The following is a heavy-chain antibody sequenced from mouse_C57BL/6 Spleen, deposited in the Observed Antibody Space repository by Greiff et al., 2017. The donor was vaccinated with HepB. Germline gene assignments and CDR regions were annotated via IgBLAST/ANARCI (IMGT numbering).Heavy chain of an antibody. Sequence: QVQLQQSGAELVRPGTSVKVSCKASGYAFTNYLIEWVKQRPGQGLEWIGVINPGSGGTNYNEKFKGKATLTADKSSSTAYMQLSSRTSEDSAVYFCSRGGSYDSDTGWFAYWGQGTLVTVSA. D-gene: IGHD2-12*01. CDR2: INPGSGGT. CDR3: SRGGSYDSDTGWFAY. V-gene: IGHV1-54*01. J-gene: IGHJ3*01. CDR1: GYAFTNYL.